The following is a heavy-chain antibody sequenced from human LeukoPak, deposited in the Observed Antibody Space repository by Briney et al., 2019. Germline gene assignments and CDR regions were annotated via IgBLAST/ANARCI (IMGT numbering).Heavy chain of an antibody. V-gene: IGHV3-48*04. D-gene: IGHD3-10*02. Sequence: PGRSLRLSCTASGFTFSTYSMNWVRQAPGKGLEWLSYISSSGSIIYYADSVKGRFTISRDNAKNSLYLQMNSLRAEDTAVYYCAELGITMIGGVWGKGTTVTISS. CDR3: AELGITMIGGV. CDR2: ISSSGSII. J-gene: IGHJ6*04. CDR1: GFTFSTYS.